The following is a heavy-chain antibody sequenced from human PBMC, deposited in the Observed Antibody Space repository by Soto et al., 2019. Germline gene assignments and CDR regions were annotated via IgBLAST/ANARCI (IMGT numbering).Heavy chain of an antibody. J-gene: IGHJ6*02. CDR1: GGSISSGDYY. CDR2: IYYSGSS. Sequence: QVQLQESGPGLVKPSQTLSLTCIVSGGSISSGDYYWSWIRQPPGKGLEWIGYIYYSGSSYYNPSLKSRVTISVDTSKNQFSLKLSSVTAADTAVYVCARTTESYYYYGMDVWGQGTTVTVSS. D-gene: IGHD1-1*01. V-gene: IGHV4-30-4*01. CDR3: ARTTESYYYYGMDV.